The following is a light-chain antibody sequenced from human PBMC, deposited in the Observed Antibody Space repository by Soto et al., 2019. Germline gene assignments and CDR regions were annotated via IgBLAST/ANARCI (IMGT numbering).Light chain of an antibody. CDR2: EVS. V-gene: IGLV2-14*01. CDR1: SSDVGGYNY. Sequence: QSALTQPASVSGSPGQSITISCTGTSSDVGGYNYVSWYQQHPGKAPKLMIYEVSNRPSGVSNRFSGSKSGNTASLTISGLQAEDEADDYCSSYTSGSARYVFGTGTKLTVL. J-gene: IGLJ1*01. CDR3: SSYTSGSARYV.